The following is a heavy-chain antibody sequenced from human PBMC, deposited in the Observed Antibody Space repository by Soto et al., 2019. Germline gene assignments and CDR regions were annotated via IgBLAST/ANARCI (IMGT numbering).Heavy chain of an antibody. CDR1: GFTFSDYY. J-gene: IGHJ4*02. CDR2: ISPDGSAM. V-gene: IGHV3-11*01. Sequence: GGSLRLSCAASGFTFSDYYMTWIRQAPGKGLEWVSYISPDGSAMYYADSVKGRFTISRDNAKNSLYLQMSSLRVEDTAVYYCTSRAGRDFDSWGQGILVTVSS. CDR3: TSRAGRDFDS.